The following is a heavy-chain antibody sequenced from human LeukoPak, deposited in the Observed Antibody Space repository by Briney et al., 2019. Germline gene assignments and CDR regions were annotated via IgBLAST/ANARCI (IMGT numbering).Heavy chain of an antibody. Sequence: SETLSLTCAVYGGSFSGYYWSWIRQPPGKGLEWIGEINRSGSTNYNPSLKSRVTISVDTSKSQFSLKLSSVTAADTAVYYCASVNSSSWYIVYWGQGTLVTVSS. CDR1: GGSFSGYY. CDR2: INRSGST. V-gene: IGHV4-34*01. D-gene: IGHD6-13*01. J-gene: IGHJ4*02. CDR3: ASVNSSSWYIVY.